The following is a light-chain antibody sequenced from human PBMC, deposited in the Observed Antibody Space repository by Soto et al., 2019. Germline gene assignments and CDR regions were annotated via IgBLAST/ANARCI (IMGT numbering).Light chain of an antibody. CDR2: GAS. V-gene: IGKV3-20*01. Sequence: IVLTQSPGTLSLSPGERTTLSCRASQSISRYLAWYQQKPGQGPRLLIYGASSRATGTPDRFSGSGSGTDFTLTINRLEPEDFALYYCQQYNNWPQTFGQGTKVDIK. J-gene: IGKJ1*01. CDR3: QQYNNWPQT. CDR1: QSISRY.